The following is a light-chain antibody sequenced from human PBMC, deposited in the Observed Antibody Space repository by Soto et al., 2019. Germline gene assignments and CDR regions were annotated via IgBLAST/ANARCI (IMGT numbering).Light chain of an antibody. V-gene: IGLV1-40*01. J-gene: IGLJ1*01. Sequence: VLTEPPPVSGAPRQRGTISCTGKSTNFGANYDVHWYQHLPGTAPKLLIYTNSNRPSGVPDRFSGSKSGTSASLAITGLQAEDEADYYCQSYDSSLSGYVVGTGTKVTVL. CDR3: QSYDSSLSGYV. CDR1: STNFGANYD. CDR2: TNS.